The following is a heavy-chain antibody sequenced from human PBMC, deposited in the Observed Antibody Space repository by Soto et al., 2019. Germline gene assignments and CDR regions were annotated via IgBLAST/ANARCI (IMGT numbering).Heavy chain of an antibody. CDR1: GYTFTNYY. CDR2: INPRGGRT. Sequence: QVHLVQSGAEVKKPGASVKVSCKASGYTFTNYYMHWVRQAPGQGLEWMDMINPRGGRTTYPQKFQGRVTMTTDTSTSTVYMELSSLRSEDTAVYYCARDLVDYYDDSNTPYNAFDIWGQGTMVTVSS. CDR3: ARDLVDYYDDSNTPYNAFDI. V-gene: IGHV1-46*03. J-gene: IGHJ3*02. D-gene: IGHD3-22*01.